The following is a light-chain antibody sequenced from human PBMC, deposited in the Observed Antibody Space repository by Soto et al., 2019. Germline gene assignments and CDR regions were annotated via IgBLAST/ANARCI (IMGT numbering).Light chain of an antibody. J-gene: IGKJ1*01. CDR1: QGFGDF. V-gene: IGKV1-27*01. Sequence: DIQMTQSPSSLSASVGDRVTITCRATQGFGDFLDWYQQKPGKTPNLLMYFASTLQSGVPSRFSGSGSGTEFTLTISSLQPEDVGAYYCQEYRSAPCTFGQGTKVEIQ. CDR2: FAS. CDR3: QEYRSAPCT.